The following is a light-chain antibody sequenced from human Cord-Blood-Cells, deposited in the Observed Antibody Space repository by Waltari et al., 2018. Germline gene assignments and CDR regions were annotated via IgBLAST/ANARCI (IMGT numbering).Light chain of an antibody. V-gene: IGKV3-15*01. CDR2: GAS. CDR1: QGVSSN. Sequence: EIVMTQSPATLSVSPGERATLSCRASQGVSSNLAWYQQKPGQAPRLLIYGASTRATGIPARFSGSGSGTEFTLTISSLQSEDFAVYYCQQRSNWPPVTFGQGTRLEIK. CDR3: QQRSNWPPVT. J-gene: IGKJ5*01.